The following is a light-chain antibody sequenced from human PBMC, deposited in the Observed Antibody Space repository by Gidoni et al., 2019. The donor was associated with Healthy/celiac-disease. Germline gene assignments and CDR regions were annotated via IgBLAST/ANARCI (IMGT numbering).Light chain of an antibody. J-gene: IGKJ2*01. Sequence: EIVLTQSPATLALSPGERATFSCRASPSVSSYLAWYQQKPGQAPRRLIYDASNRATGIPARFSGSGSGTDFTLTISSLEPEDFAVYYCQQRSNWPPAFGQGTKLEIK. CDR2: DAS. V-gene: IGKV3-11*01. CDR3: QQRSNWPPA. CDR1: PSVSSY.